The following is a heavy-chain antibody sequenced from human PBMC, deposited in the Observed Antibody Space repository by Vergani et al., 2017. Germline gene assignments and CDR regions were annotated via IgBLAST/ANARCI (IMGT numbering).Heavy chain of an antibody. Sequence: QVQLQESGPGLVKPSETLSLTCTVSGGSISSSSYYWGWIRQPPGKGLEWIGSIYYSGSTYYNPSLKSRVTISVDTSKNQFSLKLSSVTAADTAVYYCARAPVARRGRWFDPWGQGTLVTVSS. CDR1: GGSISSSSYY. D-gene: IGHD4-23*01. J-gene: IGHJ5*02. V-gene: IGHV4-39*07. CDR3: ARAPVARRGRWFDP. CDR2: IYYSGST.